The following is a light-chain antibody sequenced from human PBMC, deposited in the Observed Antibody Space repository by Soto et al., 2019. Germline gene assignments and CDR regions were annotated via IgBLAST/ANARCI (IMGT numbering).Light chain of an antibody. J-gene: IGLJ1*01. CDR2: GNS. CDR3: QSYDSTLSAYV. CDR1: SSNIGAGYP. Sequence: QSVLTQPPSGSGAPGQRVTIYCTGTSSNIGAGYPVHWYQQLPGSAPKLLIFGNSNRPSGVPDRFSGSRSGLAITGLQAEDEADYYCQSYDSTLSAYVFGAGTKVTVL. V-gene: IGLV1-40*01.